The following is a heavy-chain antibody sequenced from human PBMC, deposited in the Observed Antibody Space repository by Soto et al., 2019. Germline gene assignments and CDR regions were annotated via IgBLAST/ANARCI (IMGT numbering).Heavy chain of an antibody. D-gene: IGHD3-22*01. V-gene: IGHV4-31*03. CDR2: IYYSGST. CDR1: GGSMSRGGYY. CDR3: PTTGGYYDGCGHKYYQY. J-gene: IGHJ1*01. Sequence: SETLSLTCTVSGGSMSRGGYYWSWIRQYPGKGLECIGYIYYSGSTNYNPSLRSRVAISLDTSKNQFSLKLTSVTAADTAVYYCPTTGGYYDGCGHKYYQYWGQCSGVTVSS.